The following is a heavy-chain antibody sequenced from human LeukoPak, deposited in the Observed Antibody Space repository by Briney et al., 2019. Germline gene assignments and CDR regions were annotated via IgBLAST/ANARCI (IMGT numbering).Heavy chain of an antibody. CDR2: IYPRDGST. J-gene: IGHJ4*02. V-gene: IGHV1-46*01. CDR1: GYTFTSNY. Sequence: ASVKVSCKASGYTFTSNYVHWVRQAPGQGLEWMGMIYPRDGSTSYAQKFQGRVTVTRDTSASTVHMELSGLRSEDTAVYYCARDQEGFDYWGQGTLVTVSS. CDR3: ARDQEGFDY.